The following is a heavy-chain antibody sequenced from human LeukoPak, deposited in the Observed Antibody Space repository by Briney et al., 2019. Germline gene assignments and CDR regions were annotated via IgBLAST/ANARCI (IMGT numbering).Heavy chain of an antibody. D-gene: IGHD2-21*02. Sequence: GGSLRLSCAASGFTFSSYSMNWVRQAPGKGLEWVSYISSSSNTIYYADSVKGRFTISRDNAKNSLFLQMNSLRDEDTSVYYCARAVTVVTRGGLVFDYWGQGTQVTVSS. CDR3: ARAVTVVTRGGLVFDY. J-gene: IGHJ4*02. CDR1: GFTFSSYS. V-gene: IGHV3-48*02. CDR2: ISSSSNTI.